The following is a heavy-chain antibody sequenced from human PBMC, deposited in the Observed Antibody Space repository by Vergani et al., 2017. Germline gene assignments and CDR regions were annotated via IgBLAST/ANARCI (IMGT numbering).Heavy chain of an antibody. Sequence: QVQLQESGPGLVKPSQTLSLTCTVSGGSISSGGYYWSWIRQHPGKGLEWICYIYYSGSTSYNPSLTSRVTISVETSKNQFSLKRSSVTAADTAVYYCARDGSGIYFDYWGQGTLVTVSS. CDR3: ARDGSGIYFDY. J-gene: IGHJ4*02. CDR2: IYYSGST. D-gene: IGHD3-10*01. CDR1: GGSISSGGYY. V-gene: IGHV4-31*03.